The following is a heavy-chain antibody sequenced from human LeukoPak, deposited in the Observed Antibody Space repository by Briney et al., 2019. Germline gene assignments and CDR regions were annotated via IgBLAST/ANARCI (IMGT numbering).Heavy chain of an antibody. CDR1: GYSISNAYY. Sequence: SGTLSLTCTVSGYSISNAYYWGWIRQPPGKGLKWIGSLYHSGSTYYNPSLKSRVTTSVDTSKNRFSLKLTSVTAVDTAVYYCARELHSGSYYFDYWGQGTLVTVSS. D-gene: IGHD1-26*01. CDR3: ARELHSGSYYFDY. V-gene: IGHV4-38-2*02. J-gene: IGHJ4*02. CDR2: LYHSGST.